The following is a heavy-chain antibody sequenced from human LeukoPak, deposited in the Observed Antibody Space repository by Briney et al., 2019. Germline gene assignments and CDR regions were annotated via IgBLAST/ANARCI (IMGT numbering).Heavy chain of an antibody. CDR1: GGSISTYY. CDR2: MYISGET. J-gene: IGHJ4*02. CDR3: ASGIQGAGNNY. Sequence: SETLSLTCTVSGGSISTYYWSWIRQPAGKGLEWIGRMYISGETNYNPSLKSRVTVSLDTSKNHFSLKLNSVTAADTAVYFCASGIQGAGNNYWGQGTLVTVSS. D-gene: IGHD6-19*01. V-gene: IGHV4-4*07.